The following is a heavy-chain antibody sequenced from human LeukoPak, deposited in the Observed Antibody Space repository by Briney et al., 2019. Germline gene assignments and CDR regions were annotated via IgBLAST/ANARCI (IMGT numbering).Heavy chain of an antibody. Sequence: QAGGSLRLSCAASGFIFSSFGMSWVRQAPGKGREWVANIKQDGSEKYYVDSVKGRFTISRDNPKNSLYLQMNSLRAEDTAVYYCARDSPERGYSYGPLDNYFDYWGQGTLVTVSS. CDR1: GFIFSSFG. CDR3: ARDSPERGYSYGPLDNYFDY. V-gene: IGHV3-7*01. CDR2: IKQDGSEK. J-gene: IGHJ4*02. D-gene: IGHD5-18*01.